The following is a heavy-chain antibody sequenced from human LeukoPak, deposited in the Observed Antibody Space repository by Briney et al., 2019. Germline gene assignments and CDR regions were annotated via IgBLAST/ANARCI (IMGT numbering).Heavy chain of an antibody. CDR2: INTNNGGT. V-gene: IGHV1-2*02. CDR1: GYTFTGSY. Sequence: ASVKVSCKASGYTFTGSYMHWVRQAPGQGLEWVGWINTNNGGTKSAQKFQGRVTMTRDTSISTAYMEMTRLRSDDAAVYYCATSLNVTLIKCFDLWGRSALVTVSS. J-gene: IGHJ2*01. D-gene: IGHD2-21*02. CDR3: ATSLNVTLIKCFDL.